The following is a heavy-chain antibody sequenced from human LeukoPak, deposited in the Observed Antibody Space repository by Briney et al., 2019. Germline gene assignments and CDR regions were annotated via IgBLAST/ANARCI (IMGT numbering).Heavy chain of an antibody. V-gene: IGHV4-59*01. CDR2: IYYSGST. D-gene: IGHD6-13*01. CDR1: GGSISSYY. J-gene: IGHJ5*02. CDR3: ARGEGYSSSWYGLRSWFDP. Sequence: PSETLSLTCTVSGGSISSYYWSWLRQPPGKGLEWIGYIYYSGSTNYNPSLKSRVTISVDTSKNQFSLKLSSVTAADTAVYYCARGEGYSSSWYGLRSWFDPWGQGTLVTVSS.